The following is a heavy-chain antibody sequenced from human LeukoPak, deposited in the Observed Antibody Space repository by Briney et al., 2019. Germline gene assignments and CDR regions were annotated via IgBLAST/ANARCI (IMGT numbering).Heavy chain of an antibody. CDR3: ASKRLYRDGSLQH. Sequence: PSEPLSHIWSLWCGSISCYFGMWIRQPPERVGEFGGYIYPSGSTHYHPPLKTRVTRLVDPSKNHFSLKLSSVTAADTAVYYCASKRLYRDGSLQHWGEGTLVTVSS. CDR2: IYPSGST. D-gene: IGHD2-2*03. CDR1: CGSISCYF. J-gene: IGHJ1*01. V-gene: IGHV4-59*01.